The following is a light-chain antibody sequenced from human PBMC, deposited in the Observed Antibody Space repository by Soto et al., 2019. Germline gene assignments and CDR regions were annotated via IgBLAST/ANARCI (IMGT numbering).Light chain of an antibody. J-gene: IGKJ4*01. Sequence: EIVMTQSPATLSVSPGERATLFCRASQSVSTNLAWYQQKPGQAPRLLIYGASTRATGIPARFSGSGSGTEFTLTISSLQSEDFAVYYCQQYDIGSAFGGGTKVEIK. CDR2: GAS. CDR1: QSVSTN. V-gene: IGKV3-15*01. CDR3: QQYDIGSA.